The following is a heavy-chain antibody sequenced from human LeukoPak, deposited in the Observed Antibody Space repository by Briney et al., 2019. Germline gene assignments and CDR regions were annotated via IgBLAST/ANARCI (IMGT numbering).Heavy chain of an antibody. CDR1: VFTFSSYA. Sequence: GCLRVSCAAPVFTFSSYAMSWVRQAPEEGLGWGSGIRGSGDKTYSAGSVKGRFTTSPDTSKKTLFLRKNRLRAQSTAVYFSAKETVAAGGRFDSWGQGTLVNVSS. V-gene: IGHV3-23*01. J-gene: IGHJ4*01. CDR2: IRGSGDKT. D-gene: IGHD6-13*01. CDR3: AKETVAAGGRFDS.